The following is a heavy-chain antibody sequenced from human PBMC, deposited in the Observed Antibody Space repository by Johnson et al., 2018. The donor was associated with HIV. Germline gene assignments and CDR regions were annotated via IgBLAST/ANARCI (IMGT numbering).Heavy chain of an antibody. V-gene: IGHV3-30-3*01. Sequence: QVQLVESGGGVVRPGGSLRLSCAASGFTFSDYYMSWIRQAPGKGLEWVAVISYDGSNKYYADSVKGRFTISRDNSKNTLYLQMNSLKTEDTAVYYCTTDRPPYEPDAFDIWGQGTMVTVSS. J-gene: IGHJ3*02. CDR2: ISYDGSNK. CDR3: TTDRPPYEPDAFDI. D-gene: IGHD3-22*01. CDR1: GFTFSDYY.